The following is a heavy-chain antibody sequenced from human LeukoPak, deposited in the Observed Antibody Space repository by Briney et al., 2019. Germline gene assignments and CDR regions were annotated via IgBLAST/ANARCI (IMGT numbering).Heavy chain of an antibody. CDR2: ISYDGSNK. CDR1: GFTFSSYG. D-gene: IGHD3-9*01. CDR3: AKDGSDILTGSDY. Sequence: GGSLRLSCAASGFTFSSYGMHWVRQAPGKGLEWVAVISYDGSNKYYADSVKGRFTISRDNSKNTLYLQMNSLRAEDTAVYYCAKDGSDILTGSDYWGQGTLVTVS. J-gene: IGHJ4*02. V-gene: IGHV3-30*18.